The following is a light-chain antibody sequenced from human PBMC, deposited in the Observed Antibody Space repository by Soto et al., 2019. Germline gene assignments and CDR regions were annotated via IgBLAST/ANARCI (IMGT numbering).Light chain of an antibody. V-gene: IGLV3-1*01. Sequence: SYELTQPPSVSVSPGQTASITCSGDRLGDKNVCWYQQKPGQSPVLVIYQNSKRPSGIPERCSGSNSGNTVTLTISGTQAMDEADYCCQAWDSSTVVFGGGTKLTVL. CDR3: QAWDSSTVV. J-gene: IGLJ2*01. CDR2: QNS. CDR1: RLGDKN.